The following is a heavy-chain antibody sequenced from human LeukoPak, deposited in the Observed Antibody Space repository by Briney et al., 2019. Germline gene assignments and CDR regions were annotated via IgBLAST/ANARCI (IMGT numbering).Heavy chain of an antibody. CDR1: GFTFDDYA. J-gene: IGHJ4*02. Sequence: GGSLRLSCAASGFTFDDYAMHWVRQAPGKGLEWVSLISWDGGSTYYADSVKGRFTISRDNSKNSLYLQMNSLRVEDTAVYYCAGPPSVTTAGYYFGYWGQGTLVTVSS. D-gene: IGHD4-17*01. CDR2: ISWDGGST. V-gene: IGHV3-43D*04. CDR3: AGPPSVTTAGYYFGY.